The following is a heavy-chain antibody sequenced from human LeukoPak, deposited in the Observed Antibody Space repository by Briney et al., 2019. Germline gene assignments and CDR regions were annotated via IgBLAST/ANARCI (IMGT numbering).Heavy chain of an antibody. CDR1: GGSISSYY. CDR3: ASYDFWSGYYIDDY. D-gene: IGHD3-3*01. CDR2: INHSGST. V-gene: IGHV4-34*01. Sequence: SETLSLTCTVSGGSISSYYWSWIRQPPGKGLEWIGEINHSGSTNYNPSLKSRVTISVDTSKNQFSLKLSPVTAADTAVYYCASYDFWSGYYIDDYWGQGTLVTVPS. J-gene: IGHJ4*02.